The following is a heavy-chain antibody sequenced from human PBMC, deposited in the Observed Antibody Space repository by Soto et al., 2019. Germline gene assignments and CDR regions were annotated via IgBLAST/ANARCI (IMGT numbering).Heavy chain of an antibody. D-gene: IGHD1-26*01. V-gene: IGHV5-51*01. J-gene: IGHJ4*02. CDR1: GYSFTSYW. Sequence: GESLKISCKGSGYSFTSYWIVWVRQMPGKGMGWMGVIYPGDSDTRYSPSFQGQVTISADKSISTAYLQWSSLKASDTAMYYCARRNVEASAGVFDYWGQGTLVTVSS. CDR2: IYPGDSDT. CDR3: ARRNVEASAGVFDY.